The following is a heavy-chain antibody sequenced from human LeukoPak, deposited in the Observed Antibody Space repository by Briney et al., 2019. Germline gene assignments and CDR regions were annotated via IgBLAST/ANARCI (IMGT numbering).Heavy chain of an antibody. D-gene: IGHD2-2*01. J-gene: IGHJ4*02. CDR1: GFTFSSYA. CDR2: IKGDGSKQ. CDR3: ARDGDHSCRDY. Sequence: PGGSLRLSCAASGFTFSSYAMSWVRQAPGKGLEWVANIKGDGSKQYYVDSVKGRFTISRDNAKNSLYLQMYSLTAEDTAVYYCARDGDHSCRDYWGQGTLVTVSS. V-gene: IGHV3-7*01.